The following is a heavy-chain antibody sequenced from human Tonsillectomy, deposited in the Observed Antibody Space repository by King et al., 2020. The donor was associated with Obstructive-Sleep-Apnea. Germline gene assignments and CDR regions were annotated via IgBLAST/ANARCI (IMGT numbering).Heavy chain of an antibody. D-gene: IGHD4-17*01. CDR1: GGAISTYY. J-gene: IGHJ4*02. CDR3: AKNLSPTD. Sequence: QLQESGPGLVKPSATLSLTCTVSGGAISTYYWSWFRQPPGKGLEWIGYIYYSGSTNYNPSLKSRVTISVDTSKNQFSLKLSAVTAANTAVYYCAKNLSPTDWGQGTLVTVSS. CDR2: IYYSGST. V-gene: IGHV4-59*03.